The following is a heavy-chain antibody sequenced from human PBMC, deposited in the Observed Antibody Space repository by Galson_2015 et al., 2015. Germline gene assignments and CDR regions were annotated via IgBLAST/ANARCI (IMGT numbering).Heavy chain of an antibody. D-gene: IGHD3-9*01. CDR3: ARDQGYDILTGYYPNFDY. CDR1: GFTFSSYS. CDR2: ISSSSSTI. Sequence: SLRLSCAASGFTFSSYSMNWVRQAPGKGLEWVSYISSSSSTIYYADSVKGRFTISRDNAKNSLYLQMNSLRDEDTAVYYCARDQGYDILTGYYPNFDYWGQGTLVTVSS. J-gene: IGHJ4*02. V-gene: IGHV3-48*02.